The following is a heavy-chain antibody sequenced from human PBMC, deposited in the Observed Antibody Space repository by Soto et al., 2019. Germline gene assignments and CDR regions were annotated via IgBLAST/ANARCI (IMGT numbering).Heavy chain of an antibody. Sequence: SETLSLTCTVSGGSISSYYWSWIRQPPGKGLEWIGYIYYSGSTNYNPSLKSRVTISVDTSKNQFSLKLSSVTAADTAAYYCARGDSSSSGWFDRWGQGTLVTVSS. J-gene: IGHJ5*02. D-gene: IGHD6-6*01. CDR2: IYYSGST. CDR3: ARGDSSSSGWFDR. CDR1: GGSISSYY. V-gene: IGHV4-59*01.